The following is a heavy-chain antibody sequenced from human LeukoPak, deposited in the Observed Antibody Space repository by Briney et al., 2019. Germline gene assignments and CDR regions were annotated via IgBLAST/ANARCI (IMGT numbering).Heavy chain of an antibody. Sequence: GGSLRLSCAASGFTFSSCSMNWVRQAPGKGLEWVSYISSSSSTIYYADSVKGRFTISRDNAKNSLYLQMNSLRAEDTAVYYCARDWAYCGDCYSGWGQGTLVTVSS. CDR2: ISSSSSTI. V-gene: IGHV3-48*04. J-gene: IGHJ4*02. CDR3: ARDWAYCGDCYSG. CDR1: GFTFSSCS. D-gene: IGHD2-21*02.